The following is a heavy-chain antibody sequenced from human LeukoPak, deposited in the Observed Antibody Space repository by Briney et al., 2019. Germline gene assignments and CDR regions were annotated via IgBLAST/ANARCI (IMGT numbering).Heavy chain of an antibody. D-gene: IGHD6-13*01. CDR3: ATPAAGPGAEYSLY. CDR2: IDFTSRYI. Sequence: GGSRRLSCAASGFTFSSYSMNWVRQAPGKGLEWVSSIDFTSRYIYNADSVKGRFTTSRDNAKNSLDLQMNSLKVEDTAVYYCATPAAGPGAEYSLYWGQGTLVIVSS. J-gene: IGHJ1*01. CDR1: GFTFSSYS. V-gene: IGHV3-21*01.